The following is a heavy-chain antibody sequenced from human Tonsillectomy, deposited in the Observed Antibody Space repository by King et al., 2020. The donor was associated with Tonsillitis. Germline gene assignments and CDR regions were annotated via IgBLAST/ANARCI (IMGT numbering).Heavy chain of an antibody. CDR3: ASDSGSYRRFDY. J-gene: IGHJ4*02. Sequence: VQLQESGPGLVKPSETLSLTCTVSGGSISSYYWSWIRQPPGKGLEWIGYIYYSGSTNYNPSLESRVTISVDTSKNQFSLKLSSVTAADTAVYYCASDSGSYRRFDYWGQGTLVTVSS. V-gene: IGHV4-59*01. CDR1: GGSISSYY. CDR2: IYYSGST. D-gene: IGHD1-26*01.